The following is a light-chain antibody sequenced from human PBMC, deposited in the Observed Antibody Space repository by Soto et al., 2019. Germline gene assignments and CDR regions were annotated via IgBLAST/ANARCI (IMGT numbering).Light chain of an antibody. V-gene: IGLV1-44*01. Sequence: QSVLTQPPSASGTPGQIVAISCSGSSSNIGSNTVTWYQQLPGTAPKLLIFGDSNRPSGVPDRFSGSKSGTSASLAITGLQADDEADYSCQSSDSRLSGSDVFGTGTKVTVL. J-gene: IGLJ1*01. CDR3: QSSDSRLSGSDV. CDR1: SSNIGSNT. CDR2: GDS.